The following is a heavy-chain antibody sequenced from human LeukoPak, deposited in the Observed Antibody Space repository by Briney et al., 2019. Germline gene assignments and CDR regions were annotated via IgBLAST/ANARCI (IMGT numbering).Heavy chain of an antibody. CDR1: GGSFSGYY. J-gene: IGHJ4*02. Sequence: SETLSLTCAVYGGSFSGYYWSWIRQPPGKGLEWIGEINHSGSTNYNPSLKSRVTISVDTSKNQFSLKLSSVTAADTAVYYCARGITDYYDGSGYYFFDYWGQGTLVTVSS. V-gene: IGHV4-34*01. D-gene: IGHD3-22*01. CDR2: INHSGST. CDR3: ARGITDYYDGSGYYFFDY.